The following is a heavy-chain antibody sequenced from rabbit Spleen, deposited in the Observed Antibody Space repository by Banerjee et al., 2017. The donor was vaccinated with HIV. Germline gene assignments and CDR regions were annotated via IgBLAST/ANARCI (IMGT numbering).Heavy chain of an antibody. CDR2: IYNGDGST. Sequence: QSLEESGGDLVKPGASLTLTCTASGFSFSSSDYMCWVRQAPGKGLECVACIYNGDGSTYYPTWAKGRFIISKTSSTTVTLQMTSLTAADTATYFCARETSSGWGIITFYFTLWGPGTLVTVS. J-gene: IGHJ4*01. V-gene: IGHV1S40*01. CDR3: ARETSSGWGIITFYFTL. CDR1: GFSFSSSDY. D-gene: IGHD4-1*01.